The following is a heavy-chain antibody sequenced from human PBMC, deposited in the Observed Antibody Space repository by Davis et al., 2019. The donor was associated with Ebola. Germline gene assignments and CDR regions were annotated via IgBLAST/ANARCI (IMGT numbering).Heavy chain of an antibody. D-gene: IGHD3-3*01. V-gene: IGHV3-7*03. J-gene: IGHJ4*02. CDR1: GFTFSSYW. CDR3: AREGPSYYDFWSGYYRILDY. Sequence: GESLKISCAASGFTFSSYWMSWVRQAPGKWLAWVANIKQDGSEKYYVDSVKGRFTISRDNAKNSLYLQMNSLRAEDTAVYYCAREGPSYYDFWSGYYRILDYWGQGTLVTVSS. CDR2: IKQDGSEK.